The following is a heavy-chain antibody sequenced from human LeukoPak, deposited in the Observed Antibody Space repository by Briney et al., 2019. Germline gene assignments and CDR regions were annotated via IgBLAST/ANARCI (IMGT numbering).Heavy chain of an antibody. J-gene: IGHJ6*02. D-gene: IGHD3-10*01. CDR1: GGSISSYC. V-gene: IGHV4-59*08. CDR3: ARRSFGSASPLRMDV. Sequence: SETLSLTCTVSGGSISSYCWTWIRQPPGKGLEWIGYIYYSGSTSYNPSLKSRLTISVDRSKNQFSLKLSSVTAADTAVYYCARRSFGSASPLRMDVRGQGTTVTVSS. CDR2: IYYSGST.